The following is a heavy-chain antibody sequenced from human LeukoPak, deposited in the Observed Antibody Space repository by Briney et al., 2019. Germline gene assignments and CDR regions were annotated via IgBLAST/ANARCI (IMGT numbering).Heavy chain of an antibody. CDR2: IIPIFGTA. J-gene: IGHJ4*02. D-gene: IGHD3-10*01. CDR1: GYTFTSYG. Sequence: ASVKVSCKASGYTFTSYGISWVRQAPGQGLEWMGGIIPIFGTANYAQKFQGRVTITADESTSTAYMELSSLRSEDTAVYYCAREKSDYGSGSYYVFDYWGQGTLVTVSS. V-gene: IGHV1-69*13. CDR3: AREKSDYGSGSYYVFDY.